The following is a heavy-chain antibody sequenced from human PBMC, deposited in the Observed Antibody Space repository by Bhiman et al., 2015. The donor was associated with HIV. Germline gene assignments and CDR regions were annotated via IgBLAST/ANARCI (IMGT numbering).Heavy chain of an antibody. V-gene: IGHV3-30*02. D-gene: IGHD2-15*01. J-gene: IGHJ4*02. Sequence: QVHLVESGGGVVQPGGSLRLSCAASGFTFSTYGMQWVRQAPGKGLEWVAFIKNDGTNEFYGDSVKGRFTISRDNSKNTVSLHMDSLRPEDTAVYYCAGGGSCDFWGQGTLVTVSS. CDR2: IKNDGTNE. CDR3: AGGGSCDF. CDR1: GFTFSTYG.